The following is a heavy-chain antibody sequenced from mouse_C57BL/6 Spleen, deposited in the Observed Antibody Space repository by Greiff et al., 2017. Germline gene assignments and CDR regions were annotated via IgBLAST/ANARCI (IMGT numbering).Heavy chain of an antibody. Sequence: QVQLQQSGAELVKPGASVKISCKASGYAFSSYWMNWVKQRPGKGLEWIGQIYPGDGDTNYNGKFKGKATLTADKSSSTAYMQLSSLTSEDSAVYFCATYYYGSSYDYAMDYWGQGTSVTVSS. V-gene: IGHV1-80*01. D-gene: IGHD1-1*01. J-gene: IGHJ4*01. CDR3: ATYYYGSSYDYAMDY. CDR2: IYPGDGDT. CDR1: GYAFSSYW.